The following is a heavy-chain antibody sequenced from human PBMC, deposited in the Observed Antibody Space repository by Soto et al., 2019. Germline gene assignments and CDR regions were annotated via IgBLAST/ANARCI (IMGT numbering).Heavy chain of an antibody. D-gene: IGHD3-3*01. J-gene: IGHJ4*02. CDR1: GFSFISYA. Sequence: GGSLRLSCAASGFSFISYAMSWVRQAPGKGLEWVSTISGSDGKTFYADSVKGRFSISRDTSKNMLYLQMNSLRGDDTAVYYCVRWSYLDYWGQGTRVTVSS. CDR3: VRWSYLDY. CDR2: ISGSDGKT. V-gene: IGHV3-23*01.